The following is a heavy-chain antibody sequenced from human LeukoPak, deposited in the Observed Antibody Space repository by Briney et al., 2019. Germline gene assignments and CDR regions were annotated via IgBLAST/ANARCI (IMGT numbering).Heavy chain of an antibody. D-gene: IGHD6-19*01. J-gene: IGHJ4*02. CDR1: GFTFSSYS. V-gene: IGHV3-21*01. CDR3: ARGSTYSSGWYTGFDY. CDR2: ITSSSSYI. Sequence: GGSLRLSCAASGFTFSSYSMNWVRQAPGKGLEWVSSITSSSSYIYYADSVKGRFTISRDNAKKSVYLQMNSLRAEDTAVYYCARGSTYSSGWYTGFDYWGQGTLVTVSS.